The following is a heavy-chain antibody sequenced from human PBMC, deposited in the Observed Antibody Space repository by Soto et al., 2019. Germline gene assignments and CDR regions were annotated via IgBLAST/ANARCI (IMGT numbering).Heavy chain of an antibody. CDR2: VSIGGST. D-gene: IGHD6-6*01. J-gene: IGHJ5*02. CDR3: AKHLGPSSIAATNWFAP. Sequence: PGGSLEISCAASGFTFSSYAMGWVRQGTGKVLEWVAVVSIGGSTHYADSVRGRFTISRENSKNTLYLQMNSLRAEDTAVHDGAKHLGPSSIAATNWFAPWGQGT. V-gene: IGHV3-23*01. CDR1: GFTFSSYA.